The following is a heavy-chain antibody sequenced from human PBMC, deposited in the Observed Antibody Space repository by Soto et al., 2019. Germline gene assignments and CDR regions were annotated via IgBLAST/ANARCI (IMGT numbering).Heavy chain of an antibody. V-gene: IGHV4-59*11. Sequence: ASETLSLTCTVSGGSMNTHYWTWIRQPPCKGLEWIGNIHYSGSTNYNPSLKSRVTISLDTSKNQFSLNLSSVTAADRAVYYCARGGYYDSGRKFDPWGQGTLVTVSS. J-gene: IGHJ5*02. CDR2: IHYSGST. CDR1: GGSMNTHY. CDR3: ARGGYYDSGRKFDP. D-gene: IGHD3-22*01.